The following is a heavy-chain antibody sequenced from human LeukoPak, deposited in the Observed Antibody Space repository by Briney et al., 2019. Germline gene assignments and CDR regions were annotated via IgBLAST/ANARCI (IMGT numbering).Heavy chain of an antibody. D-gene: IGHD3-22*01. J-gene: IGHJ4*02. CDR3: ARADYYDSSGSPGVFDY. CDR2: IYYGQTI. Sequence: PSETLSLTCTISAASISSSSHHWGWIRQSPGKGLEWIGSIYYGQTIYYNPSLNSRVTISVVTSKDQFTLQLNSVTAADTAVYYCARADYYDSSGSPGVFDYWGQGTLVTVSS. CDR1: AASISSSSHH. V-gene: IGHV4-39*01.